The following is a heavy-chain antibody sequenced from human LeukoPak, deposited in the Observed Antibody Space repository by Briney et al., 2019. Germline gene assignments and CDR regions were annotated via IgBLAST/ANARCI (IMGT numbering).Heavy chain of an antibody. CDR2: IFPGDSDT. D-gene: IGHD2-8*02. V-gene: IGHV5-51*01. Sequence: GESLKISCEGSGYTFTSYWIGWVRQMPGKGLEWMGIIFPGDSDTRYSPSFQGQVTISADKSISTAYLQWSSLKASDTAMYYCARRLVATGLDYWGQGTLVTVSS. J-gene: IGHJ4*02. CDR1: GYTFTSYW. CDR3: ARRLVATGLDY.